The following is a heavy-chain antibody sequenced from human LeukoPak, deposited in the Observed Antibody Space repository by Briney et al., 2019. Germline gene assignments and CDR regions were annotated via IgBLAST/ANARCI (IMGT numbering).Heavy chain of an antibody. CDR1: GFSFSDYY. V-gene: IGHV3-11*04. D-gene: IGHD2-21*01. CDR2: ISSSGNTI. J-gene: IGHJ4*02. CDR3: VGDGGDWDH. Sequence: GGSLRLSCAASGFSFSDYYMNWIRQAPGKGLEWVSYISSSGNTIYYADSVKGRFTISRDNAKNSLYLQMNSLRAEDTAVYYCVGDGGDWDHWGQGTLVTVSS.